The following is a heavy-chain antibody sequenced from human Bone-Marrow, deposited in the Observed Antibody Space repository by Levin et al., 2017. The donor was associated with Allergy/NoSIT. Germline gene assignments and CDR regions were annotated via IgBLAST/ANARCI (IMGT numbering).Heavy chain of an antibody. CDR2: ISSSGSTI. Sequence: GGSLRLSCAASGFTFSDYYMSWIRQAPGKGLEWVSYISSSGSTIYYADSVKGRFTISRDNAKNSLYLQMNSLRAEDTAVYYCASPLRYCSSTSCPGGMDVWGQGTTVTVSS. V-gene: IGHV3-11*01. CDR1: GFTFSDYY. D-gene: IGHD2-2*01. J-gene: IGHJ6*02. CDR3: ASPLRYCSSTSCPGGMDV.